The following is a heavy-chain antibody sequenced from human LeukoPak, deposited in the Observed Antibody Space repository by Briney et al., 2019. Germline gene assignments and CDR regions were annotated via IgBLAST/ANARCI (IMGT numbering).Heavy chain of an antibody. D-gene: IGHD4-17*01. CDR1: GSIFTSYW. CDR2: IYPGDSDT. CDR3: ARQDGDYPFDY. Sequence: GESLQISCKGSGSIFTSYWIGWVRQVPGKGLEWMGIIYPGDSDTRYSPSFQGQVTISADKSISTAYLQWSSLKASDTAMYYCARQDGDYPFDYWGQGTLVTVSS. V-gene: IGHV5-51*01. J-gene: IGHJ4*02.